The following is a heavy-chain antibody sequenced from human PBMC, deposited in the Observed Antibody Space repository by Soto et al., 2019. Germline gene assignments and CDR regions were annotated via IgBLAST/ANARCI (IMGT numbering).Heavy chain of an antibody. D-gene: IGHD1-26*01. CDR3: AKGGIVGVPWGMDV. CDR2: ISSDGSKK. J-gene: IGHJ6*02. Sequence: QVQLVESGGGVVQPGRSLRLSCAASGFTFSNYGMHWVRQAPGKGLEWVAVISSDGSKKYYADSVKGRFTISRDNSKNTQYLQMNSLRTEDTALYYCAKGGIVGVPWGMDVWGQGTTVTVSS. V-gene: IGHV3-30*18. CDR1: GFTFSNYG.